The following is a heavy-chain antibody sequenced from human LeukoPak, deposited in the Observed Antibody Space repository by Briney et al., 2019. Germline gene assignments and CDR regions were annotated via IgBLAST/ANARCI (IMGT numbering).Heavy chain of an antibody. Sequence: GGSLRLSCAASGFTFSSYAMSWVRQAPGKGLEWVSSISGNTGSIFYADSVKGRFTFSRDNAKNTLYLQMNSLKAEDTAVYYCAKDEIGILTGYADYWGQGTLVTVSS. J-gene: IGHJ4*02. V-gene: IGHV3-23*01. CDR2: ISGNTGSI. D-gene: IGHD3-9*01. CDR3: AKDEIGILTGYADY. CDR1: GFTFSSYA.